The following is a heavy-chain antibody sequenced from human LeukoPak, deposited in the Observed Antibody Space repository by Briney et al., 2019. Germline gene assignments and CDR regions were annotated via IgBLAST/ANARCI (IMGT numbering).Heavy chain of an antibody. J-gene: IGHJ5*02. CDR1: GYTFTSYG. Sequence: ASVKVSCKASGYTFTSYGISWVRQAPGQGLEWMGWISAYNGNTNYAHKLQGRVTMTTDTSTSTAYMELRSLRSDDTAVYYCARSYSSGSTSRWDPTGTWFDPWGQGTLVTVSS. D-gene: IGHD2-2*01. V-gene: IGHV1-18*01. CDR2: ISAYNGNT. CDR3: ARSYSSGSTSRWDPTGTWFDP.